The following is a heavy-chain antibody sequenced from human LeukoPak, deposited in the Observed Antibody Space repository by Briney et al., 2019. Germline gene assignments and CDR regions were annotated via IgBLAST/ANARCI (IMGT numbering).Heavy chain of an antibody. J-gene: IGHJ4*02. CDR2: INPSGGST. D-gene: IGHD6-13*01. CDR1: GYTFTSYY. Sequence: GASVKVSCKASGYTFTSYYIHWVRQAPGQGLEWMGIINPSGGSTTYAQKFQGRVTMTRDTSTSTVYMDLSSLRSEDTALYYCARDLSIAPADYYFDYWGQGTLVTVSS. V-gene: IGHV1-46*01. CDR3: ARDLSIAPADYYFDY.